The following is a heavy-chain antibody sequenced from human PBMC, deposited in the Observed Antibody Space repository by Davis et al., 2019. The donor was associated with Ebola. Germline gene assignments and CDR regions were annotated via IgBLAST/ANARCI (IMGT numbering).Heavy chain of an antibody. V-gene: IGHV4-4*02. CDR2: INHSGST. J-gene: IGHJ5*02. D-gene: IGHD4-17*01. CDR1: GGSISSSNW. CDR3: ARGGTVTRFDP. Sequence: SETLSLTCAVSGGSISSSNWWSWIRQPPGKGLEWIGEINHSGSTNYNPSLKSRVTISVDTSKNQFSLKLSSVTAADTAVYYCARGGTVTRFDPWGQGTLVTVSS.